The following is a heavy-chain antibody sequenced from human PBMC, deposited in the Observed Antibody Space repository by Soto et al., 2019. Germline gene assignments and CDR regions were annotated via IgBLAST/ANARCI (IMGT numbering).Heavy chain of an antibody. CDR1: GFTFSVYS. V-gene: IGHV3-48*02. J-gene: IGHJ4*02. CDR2: MTSDMKTI. D-gene: IGHD6-19*01. CDR3: ARSVEGHFDY. Sequence: EVQLVESGGGLVQPGGSLRLSCAASGFTFSVYSMNWIRQAPGKGLQWVSYMTSDMKTIHYADSVQGRFTISRDNAKNLVYLQMTSLGDEDTAVYYCARSVEGHFDYWGQGALVTVSS.